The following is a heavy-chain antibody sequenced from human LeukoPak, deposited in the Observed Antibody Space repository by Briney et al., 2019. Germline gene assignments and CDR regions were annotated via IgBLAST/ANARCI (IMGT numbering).Heavy chain of an antibody. D-gene: IGHD4-17*01. V-gene: IGHV3-30*18. CDR3: AKDYVTTLDY. Sequence: GGSLRLSCAASGFTFSSYAIHWVRQAPGKGLEWVAVISYEGSKKYYVDSVKGRFTISRDNSKNTLYLQMNSLRAEDTAVYYCAKDYVTTLDYWGQGILVTVSS. J-gene: IGHJ4*02. CDR1: GFTFSSYA. CDR2: ISYEGSKK.